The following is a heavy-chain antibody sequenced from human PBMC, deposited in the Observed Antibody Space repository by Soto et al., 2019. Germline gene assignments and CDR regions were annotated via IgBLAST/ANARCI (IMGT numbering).Heavy chain of an antibody. V-gene: IGHV6-1*01. D-gene: IGHD6-6*01. CDR3: ARDYSSSSVDYYYYCMDV. J-gene: IGHJ6*02. Sequence: SQTLSLTCAISGDSVSSNSAAWNWIRQSPSRGLEWLGRTYYRSKWYNDYAVSVKSRITINPDTSKNQFSLQLNSVTPEDTAVYYCARDYSSSSVDYYYYCMDVWGQGTTVTVSS. CDR2: TYYRSKWYN. CDR1: GDSVSSNSAA.